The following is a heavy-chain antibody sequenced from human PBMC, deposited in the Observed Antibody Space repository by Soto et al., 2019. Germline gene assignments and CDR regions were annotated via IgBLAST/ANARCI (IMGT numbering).Heavy chain of an antibody. Sequence: EVQLLESGGDLVQRGGSLRLSCAASGFTFSSYAMSWVRQAPGRGLEWVSAISANGGSTYYADSLRGRFTISRDNSKSTLYLQMNSLRAEDTAIYYCAKDGELRGSGASCRNVGCWYFDLWGRGTLVTVSS. CDR3: AKDGELRGSGASCRNVGCWYFDL. J-gene: IGHJ2*01. D-gene: IGHD2-15*01. CDR2: ISANGGST. V-gene: IGHV3-23*01. CDR1: GFTFSSYA.